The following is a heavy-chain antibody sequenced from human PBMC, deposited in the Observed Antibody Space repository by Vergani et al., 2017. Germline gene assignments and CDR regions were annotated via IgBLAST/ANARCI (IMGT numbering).Heavy chain of an antibody. Sequence: EVQLVESGGGLVQPGGSLRLSCAASGFTVSSNYMSWVRQAPGKGLGWVSVIYSGGSTYYADSVKCRFTISRHNSKNTLYLQMNSLRAEDTAVYYCALQGALYYMDVWGKGTTVTVSS. J-gene: IGHJ6*03. D-gene: IGHD3-10*01. V-gene: IGHV3-53*04. CDR1: GFTVSSNY. CDR3: ALQGALYYMDV. CDR2: IYSGGST.